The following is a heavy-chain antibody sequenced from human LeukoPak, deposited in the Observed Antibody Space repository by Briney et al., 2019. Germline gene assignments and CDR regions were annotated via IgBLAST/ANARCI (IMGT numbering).Heavy chain of an antibody. Sequence: GGSLRLSCAASGFTVSSNHMSWVRQAPGKGLEWVSVIYNGDSTYYADSVKGRFTISRDNSKNTLYLQMNSLRAEDTAVYYCAKDRRDGYNRGKLTFDYWGQGTLVTVSS. D-gene: IGHD5-24*01. V-gene: IGHV3-53*01. CDR3: AKDRRDGYNRGKLTFDY. J-gene: IGHJ4*02. CDR2: IYNGDST. CDR1: GFTVSSNH.